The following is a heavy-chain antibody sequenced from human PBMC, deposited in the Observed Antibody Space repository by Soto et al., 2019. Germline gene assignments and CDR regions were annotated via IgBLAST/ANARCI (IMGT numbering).Heavy chain of an antibody. V-gene: IGHV4-4*07. CDR1: GGSITYYS. Sequence: PSETLSLTCTVSGGSITYYSWSWIRQPAGKGLEWIGRIYTSGSTNYNPSLKSRVTMSVDTSRNQFSLKLSSVTAADTAVYFCARDIPDDAFDIWGRRTMVTVSS. CDR2: IYTSGST. CDR3: ARDIPDDAFDI. D-gene: IGHD2-2*02. J-gene: IGHJ3*02.